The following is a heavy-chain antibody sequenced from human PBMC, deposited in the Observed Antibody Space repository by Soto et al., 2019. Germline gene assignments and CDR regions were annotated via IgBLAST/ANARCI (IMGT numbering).Heavy chain of an antibody. J-gene: IGHJ6*03. V-gene: IGHV4-31*03. D-gene: IGHD2-2*01. CDR2: IYYSGST. Sequence: QVQLQESGPGLVKPSQTLSLTCTVSGGSISSGGYYWSWIRQHPGKGLKWIGYIYYSGSTYYNPSLKSGVTISVDTSKNQFSLKLSSVTAADMAVYYCAREGAPSNGVPTAMIGNYYYYMDVWGKGSTVPVSS. CDR1: GGSISSGGYY. CDR3: AREGAPSNGVPTAMIGNYYYYMDV.